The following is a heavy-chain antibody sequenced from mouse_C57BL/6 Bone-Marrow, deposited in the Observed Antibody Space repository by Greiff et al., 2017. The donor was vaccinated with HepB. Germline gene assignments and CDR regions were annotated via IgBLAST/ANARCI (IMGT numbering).Heavy chain of an antibody. J-gene: IGHJ4*01. D-gene: IGHD1-1*01. CDR2: SRNKANDYTT. CDR3: ARDADGKGIRYAMEY. CDR1: GFTFSDFY. Sequence: EVKLVESGGGLVQSGRSLRLSCATSGFTFSDFYMEWVRQAPGKGLEWIAASRNKANDYTTEYSASVKGRFIVSRETSPSILYLQMNALRAEDTASYYWARDADGKGIRYAMEYWGQGTSGT. V-gene: IGHV7-1*01.